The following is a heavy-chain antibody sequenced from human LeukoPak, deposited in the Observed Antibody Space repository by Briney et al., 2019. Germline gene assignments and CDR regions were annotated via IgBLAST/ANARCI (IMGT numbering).Heavy chain of an antibody. CDR2: INPSGGST. J-gene: IGHJ2*01. D-gene: IGHD1-26*01. Sequence: ASVKVSCKASGYTFTSYYMHWVRQAPGRGLEWMGIINPSGGSTSYAQKFQGRVTMTTDTSTSTAYMEVRSLRSDDTAVYYCARLLSGVDWYFDLWGRGTLVTVSS. V-gene: IGHV1-46*01. CDR3: ARLLSGVDWYFDL. CDR1: GYTFTSYY.